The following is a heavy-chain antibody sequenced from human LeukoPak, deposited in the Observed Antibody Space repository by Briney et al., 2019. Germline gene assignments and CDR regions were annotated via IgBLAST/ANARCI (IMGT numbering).Heavy chain of an antibody. CDR1: GFTFSNAG. V-gene: IGHV3-15*01. Sequence: GGSLRLSCAPSGFTFSNAGMSWVRQVPGKGLEWVGRIKSESTGETTDYAAPVKGRFTISRDDSKNTLSLQINSLITEDTAVYYCATDGLSSSWMAYFDYWGQGTLVTVSS. J-gene: IGHJ4*02. D-gene: IGHD6-13*01. CDR2: IKSESTGETT. CDR3: ATDGLSSSWMAYFDY.